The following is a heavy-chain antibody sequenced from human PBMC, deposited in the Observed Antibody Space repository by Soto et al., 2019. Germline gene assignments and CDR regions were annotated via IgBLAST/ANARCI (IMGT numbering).Heavy chain of an antibody. Sequence: QVHLVQSGAEVKKPGSSVKVSCKATEGTFSTYTLIWVRQAPGQGLEWMGRIIPMLTVRNSAQKFQDRVTLTADKPTSTSFMALTSLTADDTAVYYCSVGTWSAETFDVWGQGTMVTVSS. J-gene: IGHJ3*01. D-gene: IGHD2-2*01. CDR1: EGTFSTYT. CDR2: IIPMLTVR. V-gene: IGHV1-69*02. CDR3: SVGTWSAETFDV.